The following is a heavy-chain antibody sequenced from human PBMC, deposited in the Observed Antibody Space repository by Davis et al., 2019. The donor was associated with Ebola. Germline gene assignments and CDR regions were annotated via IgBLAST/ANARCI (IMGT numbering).Heavy chain of an antibody. V-gene: IGHV3-9*01. CDR3: AKDVESKYSSGFGAFDI. J-gene: IGHJ3*02. CDR1: GFTFDDYA. D-gene: IGHD6-19*01. Sequence: PGGSLRLSCAASGFTFDDYAMHWVRQAPGKGLEWVSGISWNSGSIGYADSVKGRFTISRDNAKNSLYLQMNSLRAEDTALYYCAKDVESKYSSGFGAFDIWGQGTMVTVSS. CDR2: ISWNSGSI.